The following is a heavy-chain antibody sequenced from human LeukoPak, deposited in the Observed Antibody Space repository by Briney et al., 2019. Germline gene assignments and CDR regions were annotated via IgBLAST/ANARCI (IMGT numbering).Heavy chain of an antibody. CDR2: IYSGDSDT. D-gene: IGHD3-10*01. Sequence: GESLKISFKGSGYSFTSYWIGWVRQMPGKGVEWMGIIYSGDSDTRYSPSFQGQVTISADKSISTAYLQWSSLKASDTAMYYCARRLYGSGRSGAFDIWGQGTMVTVSS. CDR3: ARRLYGSGRSGAFDI. V-gene: IGHV5-51*01. CDR1: GYSFTSYW. J-gene: IGHJ3*02.